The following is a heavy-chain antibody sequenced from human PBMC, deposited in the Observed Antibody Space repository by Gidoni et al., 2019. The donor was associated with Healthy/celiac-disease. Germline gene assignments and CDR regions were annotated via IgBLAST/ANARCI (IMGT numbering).Heavy chain of an antibody. J-gene: IGHJ4*02. CDR1: GGSFSGYY. Sequence: QVQLQQWGAGLLKPSETLSLTCAVYGGSFSGYYWSWIRQPPGKGLEWIGEINHSGSTNYNPSLKSRVTISVDTSKNQFSLKLSSVTAADTAVYYCARGVPFDYWGQGTLVTVSS. V-gene: IGHV4-34*01. D-gene: IGHD3-10*01. CDR3: ARGVPFDY. CDR2: INHSGST.